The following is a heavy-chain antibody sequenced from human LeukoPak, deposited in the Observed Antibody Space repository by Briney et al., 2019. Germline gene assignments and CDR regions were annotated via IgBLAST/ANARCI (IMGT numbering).Heavy chain of an antibody. CDR2: IYYSGNT. Sequence: SETLSLTCTVSGGSISSYYWSWIRQPPGKGLEWIASIYYSGNTYYNPSLKSRVTISIDTSQNQFALKLSSVAAADTAVYYCARETSSSASLWGQGTLVTVSS. D-gene: IGHD6-6*01. J-gene: IGHJ4*02. CDR1: GGSISSYY. V-gene: IGHV4-59*12. CDR3: ARETSSSASL.